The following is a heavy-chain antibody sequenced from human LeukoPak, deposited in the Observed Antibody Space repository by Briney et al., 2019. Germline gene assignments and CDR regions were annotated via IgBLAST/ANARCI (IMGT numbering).Heavy chain of an antibody. CDR1: GGSFSSSTYN. CDR3: ARSSIAARHCGMDV. J-gene: IGHJ6*02. CDR2: IYYSGST. Sequence: SETLSLTCTVSGGSFSSSTYNWGWIRQPPGKGLEWIGSIYYSGSTYYNPSLKSRVTISVDTSKNQFSLKLTSVTAADTAVYYCARSSIAARHCGMDVWGQGTTVTVSS. V-gene: IGHV4-39*01. D-gene: IGHD6-6*01.